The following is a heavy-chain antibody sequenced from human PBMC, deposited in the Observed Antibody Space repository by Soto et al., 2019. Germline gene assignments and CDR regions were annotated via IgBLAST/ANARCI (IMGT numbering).Heavy chain of an antibody. J-gene: IGHJ4*02. CDR2: IYYSGST. D-gene: IGHD6-6*01. Sequence: PSEILSLTCTVSGGSISSYYWSWTGQPPGKGLEWIGYIYYSGSTNYNPSLKSRVTISVDTSKNQFSLKLSSVTAADTAVYYCARFEYSSSYKFDYWGQGTLVTVSS. V-gene: IGHV4-59*01. CDR1: GGSISSYY. CDR3: ARFEYSSSYKFDY.